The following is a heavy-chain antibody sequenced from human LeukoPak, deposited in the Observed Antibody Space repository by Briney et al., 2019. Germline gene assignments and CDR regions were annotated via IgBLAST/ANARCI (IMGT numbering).Heavy chain of an antibody. CDR2: IWYDGSNK. V-gene: IGHV3-33*01. CDR3: ARDRLITMIVALEDDGFDI. J-gene: IGHJ3*02. D-gene: IGHD3-22*01. CDR1: GFTFSSYG. Sequence: PGGSLRLSCAASGFTFSSYGMHWVRQAPGKGLEWVAVIWYDGSNKYYADSVKGRFTTSGDNSKNTLYLQMNSLRAEDTAVYYCARDRLITMIVALEDDGFDIWGQGTMVTVSS.